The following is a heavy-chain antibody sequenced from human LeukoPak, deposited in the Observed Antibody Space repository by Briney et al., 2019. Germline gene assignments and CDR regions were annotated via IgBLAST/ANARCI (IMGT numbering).Heavy chain of an antibody. J-gene: IGHJ4*02. D-gene: IGHD4-17*01. V-gene: IGHV1-18*01. CDR1: GGTFSNSA. Sequence: ASVKVSCKASGGTFSNSAISWVRQAPGQGLEWMGWISAYNGNTNYAQKLQGRVTMTTDTSTTTAYMELRSLRSDDTAVYYCARDRDYGDYNTQDLFDYWGQGTLVTVSS. CDR2: ISAYNGNT. CDR3: ARDRDYGDYNTQDLFDY.